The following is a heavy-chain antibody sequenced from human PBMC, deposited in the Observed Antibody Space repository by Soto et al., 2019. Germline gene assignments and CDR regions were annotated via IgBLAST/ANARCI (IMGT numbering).Heavy chain of an antibody. CDR2: INAGNGNT. CDR1: GYTFTSCA. V-gene: IGHV1-3*01. J-gene: IGHJ5*02. Sequence: ASVKVSCKASGYTFTSCANHWVRRAPGQRLEWMGWINAGNGNTKYSQKFQGRVTITRDTSASTAYMELSSLRSEDTAVYYCARDPMVRGGRNWFDPWGQGTLVTVSS. CDR3: ARDPMVRGGRNWFDP. D-gene: IGHD3-10*01.